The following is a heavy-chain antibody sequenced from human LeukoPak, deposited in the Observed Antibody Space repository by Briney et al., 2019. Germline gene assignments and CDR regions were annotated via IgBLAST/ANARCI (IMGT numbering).Heavy chain of an antibody. D-gene: IGHD3-22*01. V-gene: IGHV4-4*07. CDR3: ARDRYYYDSSSYRFDY. J-gene: IGHJ4*02. CDR1: GGSISSYY. CDR2: IYTSGST. Sequence: KSSETLSLTCSVSGGSISSYYWSWIRQPAGKGLEWIGWIYTSGSTNYNPSLKRRVNMSVDTSKNQFSLKLSSVTAADTALYYCARDRYYYDSSSYRFDYWGRGTLVTVSS.